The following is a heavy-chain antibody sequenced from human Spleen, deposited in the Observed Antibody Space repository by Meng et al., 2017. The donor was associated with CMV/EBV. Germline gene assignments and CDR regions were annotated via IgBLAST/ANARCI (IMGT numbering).Heavy chain of an antibody. CDR1: GYTFTSYY. V-gene: IGHV1-46*01. D-gene: IGHD6-13*01. Sequence: ASVKVSCKASGYTFTSYYMHWVRQAPGQGLEWMGIINPSGGSTSYAQKFQGRVTMTRDTSTSTVYMELSSLRSEDTAVYYCARASGIAAAGPYYYYGMDVWGQGTTVTVSS. CDR3: ARASGIAAAGPYYYYGMDV. J-gene: IGHJ6*02. CDR2: INPSGGST.